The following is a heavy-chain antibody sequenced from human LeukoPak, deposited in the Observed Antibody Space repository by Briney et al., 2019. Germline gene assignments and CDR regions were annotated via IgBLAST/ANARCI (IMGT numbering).Heavy chain of an antibody. CDR1: GFTFSSYG. CDR2: IRYDGSTK. J-gene: IGHJ4*02. V-gene: IGHV3-30*02. Sequence: GGSLRLSCAASGFTFSSYGMHWVRQAPGKGLEWVAFIRYDGSTKYYADSVKGRFTISRDNSKNTLYLQMNSLRPEDTAVYYCAKVVSSSWGYFDYWGRGTLVTVSS. D-gene: IGHD6-13*01. CDR3: AKVVSSSWGYFDY.